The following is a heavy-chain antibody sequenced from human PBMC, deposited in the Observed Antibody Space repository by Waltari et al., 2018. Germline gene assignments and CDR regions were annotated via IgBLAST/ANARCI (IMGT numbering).Heavy chain of an antibody. CDR2: IYSSGST. D-gene: IGHD3-16*01. CDR1: GGYMNSNY. V-gene: IGHV4-59*01. Sequence: QVRLQESGPGLVKPSETLSPTCTVSGGYMNSNYWIWIRQSPGKELEWIGYIYSSGSTSYNPSLKSRLSMSIDTSKNQFSLSLTSVTAADTAVYYCAEGGHLRGGFACWGQGILVTVS. J-gene: IGHJ4*02. CDR3: AEGGHLRGGFAC.